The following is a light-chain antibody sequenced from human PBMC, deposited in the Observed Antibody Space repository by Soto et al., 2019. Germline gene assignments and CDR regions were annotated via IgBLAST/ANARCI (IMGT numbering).Light chain of an antibody. V-gene: IGLV2-11*01. CDR3: CSYAGSYTWV. Sequence: QSVLTQPRSVSGSPGQSVTISCTGTSSDVGRYNYVSWYQGHPGIAPKVMINDVNKRPSGVPDRFSGSKSGNTASLTISGLQADDEADYYCCSYAGSYTWVFGGGTKLTVL. CDR1: SSDVGRYNY. J-gene: IGLJ3*02. CDR2: DVN.